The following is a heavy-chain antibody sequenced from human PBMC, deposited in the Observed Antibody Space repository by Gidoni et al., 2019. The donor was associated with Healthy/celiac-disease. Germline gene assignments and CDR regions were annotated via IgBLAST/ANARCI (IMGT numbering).Heavy chain of an antibody. CDR2: ISGIGGST. J-gene: IGHJ4*02. D-gene: IGHD6-6*01. Sequence: EVQLLESGGGLVQHGGSLRLSCAASGFTFSSYAMSWVRQAPGKGLGWVSAISGIGGSTYYADSVKGRFTISRDNSKNTLYLQMNSLRAEDTAVYYYAKAPYSSSPGGFLWGQGTLVTVSS. CDR3: AKAPYSSSPGGFL. CDR1: GFTFSSYA. V-gene: IGHV3-23*01.